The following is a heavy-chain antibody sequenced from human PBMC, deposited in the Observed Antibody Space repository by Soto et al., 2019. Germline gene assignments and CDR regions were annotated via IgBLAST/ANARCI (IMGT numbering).Heavy chain of an antibody. D-gene: IGHD3-9*01. V-gene: IGHV3-21*01. J-gene: IGHJ4*02. Sequence: EVQLVESGGGLVKPGGSLRLSCAASGFTFSSYSMNWVRQAVGKGLEWVSSISRSSSYIYYADSVKGRFTISRDNAKNSLYLQMNGLRAEDTAVYYCARVTGYPNEFDYWGQGTLVTVSS. CDR3: ARVTGYPNEFDY. CDR1: GFTFSSYS. CDR2: ISRSSSYI.